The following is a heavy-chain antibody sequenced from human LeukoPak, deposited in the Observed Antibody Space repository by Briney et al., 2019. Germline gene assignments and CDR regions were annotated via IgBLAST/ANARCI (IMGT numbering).Heavy chain of an antibody. CDR3: ARDLDYYGSGSSPPLCY. CDR2: IWYDGSNK. V-gene: IGHV3-33*01. CDR1: GFTFSSYG. J-gene: IGHJ4*02. D-gene: IGHD3-10*01. Sequence: GRSLRLSCAASGFTFSSYGMHWVRQAPGKGLAWAAVIWYDGSNKYYADSVKGRFTISRDNSKNTLYLQMNRLRAEDTAVYYCARDLDYYGSGSSPPLCYWGQGTLVTVSS.